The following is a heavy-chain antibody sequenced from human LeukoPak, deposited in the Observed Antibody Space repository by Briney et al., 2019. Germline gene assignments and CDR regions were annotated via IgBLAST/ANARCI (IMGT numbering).Heavy chain of an antibody. D-gene: IGHD3-16*01. Sequence: SGPALVKPTQTLTLTCTFSGFSLSTSGMSVNWIRQPPGKALGWLARIDWDDDNYYSTSLKTRLTISKDTSKNQVVLTMTNIDPVDTATYYCARTTGDEIGGGHYFDYWGQGTLVTVSS. CDR3: ARTTGDEIGGGHYFDY. V-gene: IGHV2-70*11. J-gene: IGHJ4*02. CDR2: IDWDDDN. CDR1: GFSLSTSGMS.